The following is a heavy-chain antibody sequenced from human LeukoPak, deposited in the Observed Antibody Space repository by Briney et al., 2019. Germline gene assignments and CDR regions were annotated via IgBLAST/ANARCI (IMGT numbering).Heavy chain of an antibody. J-gene: IGHJ4*02. D-gene: IGHD3-10*01. Sequence: SETLSLTCAVYGGSFSGYYWSWIRQPPGKGLEWIGEINHSGTTNYNPSLKRPVTISVDTSKNQFSLKLSSVTAADTAVYYCARGGSGSYLDFDYWGQGTLVTVSS. CDR2: INHSGTT. V-gene: IGHV4-34*01. CDR3: ARGGSGSYLDFDY. CDR1: GGSFSGYY.